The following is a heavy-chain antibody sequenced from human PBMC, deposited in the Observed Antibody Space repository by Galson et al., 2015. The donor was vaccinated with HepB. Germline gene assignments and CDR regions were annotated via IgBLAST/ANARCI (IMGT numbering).Heavy chain of an antibody. Sequence: TLSLTCTVSGGSISSGNFYWTWIRQSPGKGLEWIGHIYYTGKAFYNPSLQSRVTLSLDTSKSQFSLTLSSVTAADTATYYCARYGGAVLRFVDRRNSGMDVWGQGTTVTVSS. CDR1: GGSISSGNFY. V-gene: IGHV4-31*03. CDR2: IYYTGKA. J-gene: IGHJ6*02. CDR3: ARYGGAVLRFVDRRNSGMDV. D-gene: IGHD3-3*01.